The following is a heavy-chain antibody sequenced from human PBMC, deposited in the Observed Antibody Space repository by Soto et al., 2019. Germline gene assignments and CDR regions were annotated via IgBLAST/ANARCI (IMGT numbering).Heavy chain of an antibody. CDR2: VSYDGSSQ. J-gene: IGHJ4*02. Sequence: QVQLVESGGGVVQPGRSLRLSCAASGFTFNKHGIHWVRQAPGKGLEWVAVVSYDGSSQYYADSVKGRFTISRDNSKNMVYLQMTTLRREDAAVYYCAKAHGYSSGWRADSWGQGTRVTVSA. CDR3: AKAHGYSSGWRADS. CDR1: GFTFNKHG. V-gene: IGHV3-30*18. D-gene: IGHD6-19*01.